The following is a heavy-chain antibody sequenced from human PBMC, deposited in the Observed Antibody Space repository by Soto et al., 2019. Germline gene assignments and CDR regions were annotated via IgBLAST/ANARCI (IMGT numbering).Heavy chain of an antibody. CDR1: GFTFNDYA. Sequence: GGSLRLSCAVSGFTFNDYAMSWVRQAPGKGLEWVSTISGSLGSAYYAASVEGRFTISGDNSNNTLYLQMDSLRVEDTATYYCAKDSRLPGFGLLIHAFDIWGHGTMVTVSS. CDR3: AKDSRLPGFGLLIHAFDI. V-gene: IGHV3-23*01. J-gene: IGHJ3*02. CDR2: ISGSLGSA. D-gene: IGHD3-3*01.